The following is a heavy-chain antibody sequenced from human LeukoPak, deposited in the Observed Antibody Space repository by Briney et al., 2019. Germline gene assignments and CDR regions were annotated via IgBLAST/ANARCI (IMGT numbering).Heavy chain of an antibody. Sequence: GGSLRLSCASSGYTYSDYSVNWVRHAPAKGLEWISDISASSATIHYADSVTGRFSISRDNAKNSLYLQVNSLRAEDTAVYYCARDVNWGLDYWGQGTLVTVSS. CDR1: GYTYSDYS. J-gene: IGHJ4*02. CDR3: ARDVNWGLDY. D-gene: IGHD7-27*01. V-gene: IGHV3-48*01. CDR2: ISASSATI.